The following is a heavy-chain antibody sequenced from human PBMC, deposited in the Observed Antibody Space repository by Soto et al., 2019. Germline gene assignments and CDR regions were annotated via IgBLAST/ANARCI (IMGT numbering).Heavy chain of an antibody. CDR3: ARPLWRDDYNWGYFDL. J-gene: IGHJ2*01. D-gene: IGHD4-4*01. Sequence: GGSLRLSCAASGFTFSSYAMHWVRQAPGKGLEWVAVISYDGSNKYYADSVKGRFTTSRDNSKNTLYLQMNSLRAEDTAVYYCARPLWRDDYNWGYFDLWGRGTLVNVS. CDR1: GFTFSSYA. V-gene: IGHV3-30-3*01. CDR2: ISYDGSNK.